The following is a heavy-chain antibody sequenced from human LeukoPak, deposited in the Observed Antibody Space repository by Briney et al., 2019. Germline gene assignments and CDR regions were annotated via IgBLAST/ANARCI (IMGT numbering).Heavy chain of an antibody. D-gene: IGHD6-19*01. V-gene: IGHV5-10-1*01. J-gene: IGHJ4*02. Sequence: GESLRIPCKGSGYSFTSYWISWVRQMPGKGLEWMGRIDPSDSYTNYSPSFQGHATISADKSISTAYLQWSSLKASDTAMYYCASEPGIAVAGTLVRWGQGTLVTVSS. CDR2: IDPSDSYT. CDR1: GYSFTSYW. CDR3: ASEPGIAVAGTLVR.